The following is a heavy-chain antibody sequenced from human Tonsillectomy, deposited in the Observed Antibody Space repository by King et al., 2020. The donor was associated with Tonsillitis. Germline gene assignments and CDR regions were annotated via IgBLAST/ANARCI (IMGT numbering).Heavy chain of an antibody. Sequence: HVQLQESGPGLVKPSETLSLTCTVSGGSISTFYWSWVRQPPGKGLGWFGHIYYSGSTNYNSSLRSRVTISVDTSKNQFSLELSSVTAADTAVYYCARDTFYYNFNSWNDAFDIWGQGTKVTVSS. CDR3: ARDTFYYNFNSWNDAFDI. CDR1: GGSISTFY. J-gene: IGHJ3*02. D-gene: IGHD3/OR15-3a*01. CDR2: IYYSGST. V-gene: IGHV4-59*01.